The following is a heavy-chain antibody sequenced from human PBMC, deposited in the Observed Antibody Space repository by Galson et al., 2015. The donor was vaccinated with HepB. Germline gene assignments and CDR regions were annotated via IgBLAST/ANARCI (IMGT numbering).Heavy chain of an antibody. CDR2: TSSDGSTT. D-gene: IGHD4-23*01. Sequence: SLRLSCAASGFTFSGYAMHWVRQAPAKGLEWLAFTSSDGSTTYYGDSVKGQFTISRDNSKNTFYLQMHSLRAEDTAVYYCAKVITPRSLDYWGQGTLVIVSS. CDR1: GFTFSGYA. CDR3: AKVITPRSLDY. J-gene: IGHJ4*02. V-gene: IGHV3-30*18.